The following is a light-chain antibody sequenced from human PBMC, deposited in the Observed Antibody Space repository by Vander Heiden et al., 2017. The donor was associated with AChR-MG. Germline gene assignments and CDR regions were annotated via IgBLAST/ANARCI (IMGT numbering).Light chain of an antibody. J-gene: IGKJ4*01. Sequence: DFQMTQAPSSLSASVGDSVTITCRASQTVTTKLNWYQQKPGKAPKLLIYAASKLQSGVPSRFSGRGSGTDFSLTINSLQPEDSATYYCQQAYGPYTFGGGTKVEIK. CDR1: QTVTTK. CDR3: QQAYGPYT. V-gene: IGKV1-39*01. CDR2: AAS.